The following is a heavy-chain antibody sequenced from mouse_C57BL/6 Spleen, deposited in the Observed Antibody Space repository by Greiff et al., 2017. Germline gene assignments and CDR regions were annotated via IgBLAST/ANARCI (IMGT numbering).Heavy chain of an antibody. D-gene: IGHD3-3*01. CDR1: GYTFTSYW. V-gene: IGHV1-64*01. CDR3: ARGRGLLYYFDY. CDR2: IHPNSGST. Sequence: QVQLQQPGAELVKPGASVKLSCKASGYTFTSYWMHWVKQRPGQGLEWIGMIHPNSGSTNYNEKFQSKATLTVDKSSSTAYMQRSSLTSEDSAVYYCARGRGLLYYFDYWGQGTTLTVSS. J-gene: IGHJ2*01.